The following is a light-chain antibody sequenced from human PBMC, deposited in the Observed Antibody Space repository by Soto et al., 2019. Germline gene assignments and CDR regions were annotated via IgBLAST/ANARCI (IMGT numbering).Light chain of an antibody. V-gene: IGKV3-11*01. CDR1: QSVSTY. CDR3: QQRRSWPPTIT. Sequence: LTQGPVCLSMPPAPRASLSWRATQSVSTYLAWYQQRPGQAPRLLIYDASYRATDIPPRFSGSGSGTDFTLTISSLEPEDFAVYYCQQRRSWPPTITFGQGTRLEIK. J-gene: IGKJ5*01. CDR2: DAS.